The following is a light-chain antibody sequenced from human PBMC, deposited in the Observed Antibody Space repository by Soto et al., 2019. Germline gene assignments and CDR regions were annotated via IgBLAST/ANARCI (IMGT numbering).Light chain of an antibody. CDR1: SSDVGGYNY. CDR3: SSYTSSSSLV. Sequence: QSALAQPASVSGSPGQSITISCTGTSSDVGGYNYVSWYQQHPGKAPKLLIYEVTNRPSGVSDRLSGSKSGNTASLTISGLLTEDETDYYCSSYTSSSSLVFGTGTKVTVL. CDR2: EVT. J-gene: IGLJ1*01. V-gene: IGLV2-14*01.